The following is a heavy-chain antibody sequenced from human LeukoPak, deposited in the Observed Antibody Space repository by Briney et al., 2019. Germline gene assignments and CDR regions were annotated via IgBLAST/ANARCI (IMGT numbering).Heavy chain of an antibody. CDR2: IKSKTDGGTT. V-gene: IGHV3-15*01. CDR3: TTKPQPHIVVVTAYDY. CDR1: GFTFSNAW. D-gene: IGHD2-21*02. Sequence: GGALRLSCAASGFTFSNAWMSWVRQAPGKGLEWVGRIKSKTDGGTTDYAAPVKGRFTISRDDSKTTLYLQMNSLKTEDTAVYYCTTKPQPHIVVVTAYDYWGQGTLVTVSS. J-gene: IGHJ4*02.